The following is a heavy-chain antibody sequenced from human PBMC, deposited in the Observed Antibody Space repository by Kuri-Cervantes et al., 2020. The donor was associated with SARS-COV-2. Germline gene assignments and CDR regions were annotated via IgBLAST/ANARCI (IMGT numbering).Heavy chain of an antibody. CDR3: ATGTTSGWYRRDFDF. CDR2: IKSKSAGGTI. D-gene: IGHD6-19*01. V-gene: IGHV3-15*01. Sequence: GESLKISCAASGFSFSDAWMSWVCQAPGRGLEWVGRIKSKSAGGTIVYAAPVQGRFTFSRDDSRNTLYPQMNSLKTDDSGVYYCATGTTSGWYRRDFDFWGLGTLVTVSS. CDR1: GFSFSDAW. J-gene: IGHJ4*02.